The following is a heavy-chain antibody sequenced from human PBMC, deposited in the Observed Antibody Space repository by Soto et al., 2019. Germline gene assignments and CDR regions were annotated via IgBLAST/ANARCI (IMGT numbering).Heavy chain of an antibody. Sequence: PGGSLRLSCAASGFTFSSYAMSWVRQAPGKGLEWVSAISGSGGSTYYADSVKGRFTISRDNSKNTLYLQMNSLRAEDTAVYYCARRRVSGPNIHDYGMDVWGQGTRVTVSS. J-gene: IGHJ6*02. D-gene: IGHD5-18*01. CDR2: ISGSGGST. CDR3: ARRRVSGPNIHDYGMDV. V-gene: IGHV3-23*01. CDR1: GFTFSSYA.